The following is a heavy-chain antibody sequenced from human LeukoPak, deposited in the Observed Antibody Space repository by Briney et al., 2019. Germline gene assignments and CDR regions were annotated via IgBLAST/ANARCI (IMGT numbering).Heavy chain of an antibody. CDR3: ARPQSLRDPWAFDI. D-gene: IGHD4-17*01. CDR2: ISAYNGNT. CDR1: GYTFPSYG. Sequence: ASVKVSCKASGYTFPSYGISWVRQAPGQGLEWMGWISAYNGNTNYAQKLQGRVTMTTDTSTSTAYMELRSLRSDDTAVYYCARPQSLRDPWAFDIWAQPTMVTVSS. V-gene: IGHV1-18*01. J-gene: IGHJ3*02.